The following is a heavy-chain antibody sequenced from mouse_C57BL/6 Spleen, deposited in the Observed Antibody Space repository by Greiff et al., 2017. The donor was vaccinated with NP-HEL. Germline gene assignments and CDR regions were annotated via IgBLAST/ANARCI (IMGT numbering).Heavy chain of an antibody. D-gene: IGHD2-5*01. CDR1: GFTFTDYY. CDR3: ARYMRGYYSNPFDY. V-gene: IGHV7-3*01. CDR2: IRNKANGYTT. J-gene: IGHJ2*01. Sequence: EVQLQESGGGLVQPGGSLSLSCAASGFTFTDYYMSWVRQPPGKALEWLGFIRNKANGYTTEYSASVKGRFTISRDNSQGILYLQMNALRPEDSATYYCARYMRGYYSNPFDYWGQGTTLTVSS.